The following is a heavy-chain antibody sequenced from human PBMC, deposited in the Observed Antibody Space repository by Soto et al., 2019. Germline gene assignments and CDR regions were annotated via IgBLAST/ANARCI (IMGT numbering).Heavy chain of an antibody. CDR2: IGPHENGL. CDR1: GFTFSGAW. Sequence: EVQLLESGGGLVQPGGSLRLSCTDSGFTFSGAWMHWVRQAPGKGLVWVSRIGPHENGLNYADSVKGRFTISRDNAKNTLYLQMNNRIVEDTAAYFCTRENFGDRDSWGQGALVTVSS. V-gene: IGHV3-74*01. D-gene: IGHD3-10*01. CDR3: TRENFGDRDS. J-gene: IGHJ4*02.